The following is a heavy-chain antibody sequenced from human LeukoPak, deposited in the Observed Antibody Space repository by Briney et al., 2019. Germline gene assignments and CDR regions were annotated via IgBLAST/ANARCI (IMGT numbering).Heavy chain of an antibody. CDR3: ARDRSRYCSSTSCYRGLIDP. Sequence: SETLSLTCTVSGGSISSSSYYWGWIRQPPGKGLEWIGSIYYSGSAYYNPSLKSRVTISVDTSKNQFSLKLSSVTAADTAVYYCARDRSRYCSSTSCYRGLIDPWGQGTLVTVSS. D-gene: IGHD2-2*01. J-gene: IGHJ5*02. CDR1: GGSISSSSYY. V-gene: IGHV4-39*07. CDR2: IYYSGSA.